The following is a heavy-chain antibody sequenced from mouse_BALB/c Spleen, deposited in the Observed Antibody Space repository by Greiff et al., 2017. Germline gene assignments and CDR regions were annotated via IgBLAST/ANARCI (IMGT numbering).Heavy chain of an antibody. Sequence: EVKLQESGPGLVKPSQSLSLTCTVTGYSITSDYAWNWIRQFPGNKLEWMGYISYSGSTSYNPSLKSRISITRDTSKNQFFLQLNSVTTEDTATYYCVLRLRRYWYFDVWGAGTTVTVSS. CDR2: ISYSGST. CDR3: VLRLRRYWYFDV. J-gene: IGHJ1*01. V-gene: IGHV3-2*02. D-gene: IGHD1-2*01. CDR1: GYSITSDYA.